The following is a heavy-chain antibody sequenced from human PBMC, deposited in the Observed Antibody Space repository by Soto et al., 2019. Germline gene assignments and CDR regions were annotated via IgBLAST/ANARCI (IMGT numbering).Heavy chain of an antibody. J-gene: IGHJ4*02. CDR2: ITDSGGST. Sequence: GGSLRLSCAASGFTFNNYGMSWVRQAPGKGLEWVSAITDSGGSTYYADSVKGRFTISRDNSKNTVYLQMNSLRAEDTAVYYCSKAATVVTLYYFAYWGQGTVVTVPQ. V-gene: IGHV3-23*01. CDR3: SKAATVVTLYYFAY. CDR1: GFTFNNYG. D-gene: IGHD4-17*01.